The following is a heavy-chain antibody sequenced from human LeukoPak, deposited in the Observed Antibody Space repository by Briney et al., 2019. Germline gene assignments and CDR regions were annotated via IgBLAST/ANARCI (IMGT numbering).Heavy chain of an antibody. Sequence: SETLSLTCTVSGGSISSGGYFWSWIRQHPGKDLEWIGYIYYTGSTYYNPSLKSRVAMSLDTSKNQFSLKLSSVTAADTAVYYCARAARGYLYYFDYWGQGTLVTVSS. V-gene: IGHV4-31*03. CDR3: ARAARGYLYYFDY. J-gene: IGHJ4*02. D-gene: IGHD3-22*01. CDR2: IYYTGST. CDR1: GGSISSGGYF.